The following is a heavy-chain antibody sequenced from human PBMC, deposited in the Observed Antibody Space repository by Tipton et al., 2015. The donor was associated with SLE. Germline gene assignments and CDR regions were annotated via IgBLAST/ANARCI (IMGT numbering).Heavy chain of an antibody. CDR2: IYSSGRI. V-gene: IGHV4-61*09. D-gene: IGHD5-18*01. J-gene: IGHJ4*02. CDR3: ARGLSGYSYGTFDY. Sequence: TLSLTCSVSGGSMSRGSYYWSWIRQPAGKGLEWMGYIYSSGRINYNPSLRSRVTISADTSKNQFSLKVTSVTAADTAVYYCARGLSGYSYGTFDYWGQGTLVTVSS. CDR1: GGSMSRGSYY.